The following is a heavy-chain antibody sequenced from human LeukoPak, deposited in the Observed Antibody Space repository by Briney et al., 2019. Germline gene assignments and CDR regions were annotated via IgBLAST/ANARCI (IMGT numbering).Heavy chain of an antibody. CDR3: AKDWTYYYDSSGYSACDY. Sequence: GGSLRLSCAASGFTFSSYAMSWVRQAPGKGLEWVSAISGSGGSTYYADAVKGRFTISRDNSKNTLYLQMNSLRAEDTPVYYCAKDWTYYYDSSGYSACDYWGQGTLVTVSS. CDR2: ISGSGGST. J-gene: IGHJ4*02. D-gene: IGHD3-22*01. CDR1: GFTFSSYA. V-gene: IGHV3-23*01.